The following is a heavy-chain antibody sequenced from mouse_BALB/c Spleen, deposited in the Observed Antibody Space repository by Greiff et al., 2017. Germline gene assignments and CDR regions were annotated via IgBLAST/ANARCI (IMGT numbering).Heavy chain of an antibody. CDR1: GYSFTDYI. CDR3: ARNYGSSYGAMDY. J-gene: IGHJ4*01. V-gene: IGHV1-39*01. D-gene: IGHD1-1*01. Sequence: VQLKQTGPELVKPGASVKISCKASGYSFTDYIMLWVKQSHGKSLEWIGNINPYYGSTSYNLKFKGKATLTVDKSSSTAYMQLNSLTSEDSAVYYCARNYGSSYGAMDYWGQGTSVTVSS. CDR2: INPYYGST.